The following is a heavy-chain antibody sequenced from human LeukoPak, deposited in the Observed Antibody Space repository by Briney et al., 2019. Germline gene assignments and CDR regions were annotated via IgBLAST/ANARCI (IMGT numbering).Heavy chain of an antibody. V-gene: IGHV3-43*02. D-gene: IGHD6-13*01. CDR2: ISGDGGGT. CDR3: AKDSNAGGCSWYDYYFYYMDV. Sequence: GGSLRLSCAASGFTFDDYAMHWVRQAPGKGLEWVSLISGDGGGTYYADSVKGRFTISRDNSRNSLYLQMNSLRTEDTAFYYCAKDSNAGGCSWYDYYFYYMDVWGKGTTVTVSS. J-gene: IGHJ6*03. CDR1: GFTFDDYA.